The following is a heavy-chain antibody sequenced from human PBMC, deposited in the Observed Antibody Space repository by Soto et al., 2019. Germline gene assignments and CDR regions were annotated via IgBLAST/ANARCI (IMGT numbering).Heavy chain of an antibody. D-gene: IGHD2-21*01. CDR2: VSDNGGSRGGT. CDR1: GFMFNNSA. J-gene: IGHJ3*02. Sequence: GGSLRLSCKASGFMFNNSAMTWVRQAPGQGLQWVASVSDNGGSRGGTYYADSVRGRFTISRDNSKNTLYLQLDSLTGADTAVYYCARAKAVVIAALDIWGQGAMVTVSS. CDR3: ARAKAVVIAALDI. V-gene: IGHV3-23*01.